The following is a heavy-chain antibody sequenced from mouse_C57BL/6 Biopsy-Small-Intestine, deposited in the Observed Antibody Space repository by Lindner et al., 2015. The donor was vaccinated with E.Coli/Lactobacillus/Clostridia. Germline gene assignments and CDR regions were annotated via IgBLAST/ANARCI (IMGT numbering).Heavy chain of an antibody. J-gene: IGHJ4*01. CDR1: GGTPTNYA. Sequence: SVKVSCKASGGTPTNYALSWVRQAPGQGLEWMGRLIPILSKAQYEQKFQGRLMISADTSTSTAYMELNRLTSEDTAVYFCAAELDHQLLFSGYFDPWGQGTLVTVSS. V-gene: IGHV1-81*01. CDR3: AAELDHQLLFSGYFDP. CDR2: LIPILSKA. D-gene: IGHD3-1*01.